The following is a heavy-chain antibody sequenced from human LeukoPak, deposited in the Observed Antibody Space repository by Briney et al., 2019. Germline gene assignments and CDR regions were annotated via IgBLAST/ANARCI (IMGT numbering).Heavy chain of an antibody. V-gene: IGHV4-59*08. CDR2: IYYSGST. D-gene: IGHD3-16*01. CDR1: GGSIRSYY. J-gene: IGHJ6*03. CDR3: ARHWAYSNFYMDV. Sequence: SETLSLTCTVSGGSIRSYYWSWIRQPPGKGLEWIGYIYYSGSTNCNPSLKSRVTISVDTSKNQFSLKLSSVTAADTAVYYCARHWAYSNFYMDVWGEGTTVTVSS.